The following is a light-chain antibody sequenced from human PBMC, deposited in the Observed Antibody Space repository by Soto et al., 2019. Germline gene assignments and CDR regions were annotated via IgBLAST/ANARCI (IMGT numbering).Light chain of an antibody. Sequence: DIPMTHSPSTLSASVGDRVTITCRASQSISSWLAWYQQKPGKARKLLIYKASSLESGVPSRFSGSGSGTEFTLTISSLQPDDFATYYCQQYNSYWTFGQGTKVEIK. CDR2: KAS. CDR3: QQYNSYWT. CDR1: QSISSW. V-gene: IGKV1-5*03. J-gene: IGKJ1*01.